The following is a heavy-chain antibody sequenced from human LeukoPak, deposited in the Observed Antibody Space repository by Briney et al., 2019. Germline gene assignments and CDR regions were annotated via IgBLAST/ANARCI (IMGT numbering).Heavy chain of an antibody. D-gene: IGHD2-2*01. Sequence: PGRSLRLSCAASGFTFSSYGMHWVRQAPGKGLEWVAFIRYDGSNKYYADSVKGRFTICRDNSKNTLYLQMNSLRAEDTAVYYCAKDRSSKYYYYYYMDVWGKGTTVTVSS. V-gene: IGHV3-30*02. CDR1: GFTFSSYG. CDR2: IRYDGSNK. CDR3: AKDRSSKYYYYYYMDV. J-gene: IGHJ6*03.